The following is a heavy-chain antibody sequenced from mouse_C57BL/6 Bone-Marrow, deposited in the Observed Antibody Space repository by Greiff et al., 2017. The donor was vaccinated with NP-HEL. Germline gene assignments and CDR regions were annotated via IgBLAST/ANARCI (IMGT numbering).Heavy chain of an antibody. CDR2: INPNYGTT. V-gene: IGHV1-39*01. CDR1: GYSFTDYN. Sequence: EVKLMESGPELVKPGASVKISCKASGYSFTDYNMNWVKQSNGKSLEWIGVINPNYGTTSYNQKFKGKATLTVDQSSSTAYMQLNSLTSEDSAVYYCARWGYYYGSSYGAMDYWGQGTSVTVSS. CDR3: ARWGYYYGSSYGAMDY. D-gene: IGHD1-1*01. J-gene: IGHJ4*01.